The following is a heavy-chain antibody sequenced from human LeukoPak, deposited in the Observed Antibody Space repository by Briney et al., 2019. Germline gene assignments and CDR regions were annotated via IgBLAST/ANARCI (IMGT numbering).Heavy chain of an antibody. V-gene: IGHV1-2*02. CDR2: INPNSGGT. D-gene: IGHD6-6*01. J-gene: IGHJ4*02. CDR3: ARTWTPSSSFDY. Sequence: VASVKVSCKASGYTFTGYYMHWVRQAPGQGLEWMGWINPNSGGTNYAQKFQGRVTMTRDTSISTAYMELSRLRSDDTAVYYCARTWTPSSSFDYWGQGTLVTVSS. CDR1: GYTFTGYY.